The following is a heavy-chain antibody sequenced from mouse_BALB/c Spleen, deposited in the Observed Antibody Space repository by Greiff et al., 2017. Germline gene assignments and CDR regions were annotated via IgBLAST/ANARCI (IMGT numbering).Heavy chain of an antibody. CDR3: ARGGTSSYAMDY. D-gene: IGHD6-1*01. CDR2: ISTYYGDA. J-gene: IGHJ4*01. CDR1: GYTFTDYA. V-gene: IGHV1S137*01. Sequence: QVHVKQSGAELVRPGVSVKISCKGSGYTFTDYAMHWVKQSHAKSLEWIGVISTYYGDASYNQKFKGKATMTVDKSSSTAYMELARLTSEDSAIYYCARGGTSSYAMDYWGQGTSVTVSS.